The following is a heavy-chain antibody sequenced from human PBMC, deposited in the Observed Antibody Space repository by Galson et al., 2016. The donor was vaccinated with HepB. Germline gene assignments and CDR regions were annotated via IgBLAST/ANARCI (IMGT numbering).Heavy chain of an antibody. V-gene: IGHV3-53*01. CDR3: ARANNYYYGRDV. D-gene: IGHD2-8*01. CDR1: GFTVSSNS. Sequence: SLRLSCAASGFTVSSNSITWVRQAPGQGLEWVSVIYTGGSKYYADPVQGRIIISRDNSKNTLYLQMNSLGAEDTAVYYCARANNYYYGRDVWGQGTTVTVSS. CDR2: IYTGGSK. J-gene: IGHJ6*02.